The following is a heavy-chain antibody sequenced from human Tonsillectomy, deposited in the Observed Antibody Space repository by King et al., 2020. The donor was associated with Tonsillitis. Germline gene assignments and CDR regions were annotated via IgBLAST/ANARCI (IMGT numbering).Heavy chain of an antibody. D-gene: IGHD3-16*01. CDR2: IKEDGSDK. CDR3: ARAGDENWFDP. J-gene: IGHJ5*02. Sequence: VQLVESGGGLVQPGGSLRLSCAASGFTFSSYWMSWVRQAPGKGLEWVANIKEDGSDKYYVDSVKGRFTISRENAQNILYLQMNSLSAEDTAVYYCARAGDENWFDPWGQGTLVTVSS. V-gene: IGHV3-7*04. CDR1: GFTFSSYW.